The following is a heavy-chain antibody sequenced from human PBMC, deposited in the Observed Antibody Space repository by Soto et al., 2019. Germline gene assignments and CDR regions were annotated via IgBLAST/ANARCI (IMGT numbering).Heavy chain of an antibody. J-gene: IGHJ4*02. CDR3: AKSNYGGNSY. D-gene: IGHD4-17*01. V-gene: IGHV3-23*01. CDR2: ITGSGGST. CDR1: GFTFSTYA. Sequence: LLESGGGLVQPGGSLRLSCAASGFTFSTYAMSWVRQAPGKGLECVSAITGSGGSTYYADSVKGRFTISRDNSNNTLYLQMNSLRAEDTAVYYCAKSNYGGNSYWGQGTLVTVSS.